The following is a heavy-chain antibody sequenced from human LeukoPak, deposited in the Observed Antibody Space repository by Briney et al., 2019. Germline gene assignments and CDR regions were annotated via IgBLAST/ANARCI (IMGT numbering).Heavy chain of an antibody. CDR2: LYSGGST. V-gene: IGHV3-53*01. J-gene: IGHJ4*02. CDR1: GFPVRSND. CDR3: AREGPNFPADWFYY. D-gene: IGHD1-7*01. Sequence: GSLRLSGAASGFPVRSNDMSWVRQAPGRGLDWVALLYSGGSTNYADYVKGRFTISRENSKKTLYLQMNSLRGEDTAVYYCAREGPNFPADWFYYWGQGTLVTVSS.